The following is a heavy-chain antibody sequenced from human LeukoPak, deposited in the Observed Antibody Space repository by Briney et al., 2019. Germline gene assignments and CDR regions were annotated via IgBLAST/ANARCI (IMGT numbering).Heavy chain of an antibody. CDR1: GYTLTELS. D-gene: IGHD3-22*01. Sequence: ASVKVSCKVSGYTLTELSMHWVRQAPGKGLEWMGGFDPEDGETIYAQKFQGRVTMTEDTSTDTAYMELSSLRSEDTAVYYCATGLIVVASFDYWGQGTLVTVSS. CDR2: FDPEDGET. V-gene: IGHV1-24*01. J-gene: IGHJ4*02. CDR3: ATGLIVVASFDY.